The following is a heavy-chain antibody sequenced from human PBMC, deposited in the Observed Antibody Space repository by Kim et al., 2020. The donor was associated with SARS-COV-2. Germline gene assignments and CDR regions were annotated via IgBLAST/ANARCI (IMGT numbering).Heavy chain of an antibody. CDR1: GFTFSSYA. J-gene: IGHJ6*03. D-gene: IGHD3-3*01. V-gene: IGHV3-23*01. CDR2: ISGSGGST. CDR3: AKARGITIFGAPFYMDV. Sequence: GGSLRLSCAASGFTFSSYAMSWVRQAPGKGLEWVSAISGSGGSTYYADSVKGRFTISRDNSKNTLYLQMNSLRAEDTAVYYCAKARGITIFGAPFYMDVWGKGTTVTVSS.